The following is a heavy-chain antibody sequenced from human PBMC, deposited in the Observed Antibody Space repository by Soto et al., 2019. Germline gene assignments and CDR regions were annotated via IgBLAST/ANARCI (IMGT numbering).Heavy chain of an antibody. CDR2: IYYSGST. J-gene: IGHJ5*02. CDR1: GGSISSGDYY. Sequence: QVQLQESGPGLVKPSQILSLTCTVSGGSISSGDYYWSWIRQPPGKGLEWIGYIYYSGSTYYNPSLKSRVTISVDTSKNQFSLKLSSVTAADTAVYYCARGDYYGSGSYWGWFDPWGQGTLVTVSS. CDR3: ARGDYYGSGSYWGWFDP. V-gene: IGHV4-30-4*01. D-gene: IGHD3-10*01.